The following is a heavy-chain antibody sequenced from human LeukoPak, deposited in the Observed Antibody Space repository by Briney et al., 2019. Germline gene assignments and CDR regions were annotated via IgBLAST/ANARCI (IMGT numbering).Heavy chain of an antibody. V-gene: IGHV3-7*01. D-gene: IGHD2-21*02. CDR2: IKQDGTTK. CDR1: GFTFSDYW. Sequence: GGSLRLSCAASGFTFSDYWMTWVRQAPGKGLEWVTNIKQDGTTKHYVDSVKGRFTISRDNAKRSLYLQMNRLRAEDTAPYYCARGPSSVVTTGWGQGTLVVVSS. CDR3: ARGPSSVVTTG. J-gene: IGHJ4*02.